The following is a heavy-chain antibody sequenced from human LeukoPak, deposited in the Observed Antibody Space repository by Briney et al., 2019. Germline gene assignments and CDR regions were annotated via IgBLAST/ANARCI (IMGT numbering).Heavy chain of an antibody. V-gene: IGHV3-33*01. CDR1: GFTFSSYG. CDR2: IWYDGSNK. D-gene: IGHD1-26*01. Sequence: GGSLRLSCAASGFTFSSYGMHWVRQAPGRGLEWVAVIWYDGSNKYYADSVKGRFTISRDNSKNTQFLQMNSLRAEDTAVYYCASSIVGATAYWGQGTLVTVSS. CDR3: ASSIVGATAY. J-gene: IGHJ4*02.